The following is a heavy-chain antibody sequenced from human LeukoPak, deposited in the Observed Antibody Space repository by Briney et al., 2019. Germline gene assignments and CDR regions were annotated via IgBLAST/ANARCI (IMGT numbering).Heavy chain of an antibody. V-gene: IGHV1-18*01. CDR3: ARGGGSPFVLRFLEDAFDI. D-gene: IGHD3-3*01. CDR1: GYTFTSYG. CDR2: ISAYNGNT. J-gene: IGHJ3*02. Sequence: GASVKVSCKASGYTFTSYGFSWVRQAPGQGLEWMGWISAYNGNTNYAQKLQGRVTVTTDTSTSTAYMELRSLRSDDTAVYYCARGGGSPFVLRFLEDAFDIWGQGTMVTVSS.